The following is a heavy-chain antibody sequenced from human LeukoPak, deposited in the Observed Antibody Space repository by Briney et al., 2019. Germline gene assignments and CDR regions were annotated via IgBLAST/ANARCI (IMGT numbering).Heavy chain of an antibody. CDR2: IYYSGST. CDR3: AREPPGY. CDR1: GGSISSYY. J-gene: IGHJ4*02. V-gene: IGHV4-59*12. Sequence: PSETLSLTCTVSGGSISSYYWSWIRQPPGKGLEWIGYIYYSGSTNYNPSLKSRVTISVDTSKNQFSLKLSSVTAADTAVYCAREPPGYWGQGILVTVSS.